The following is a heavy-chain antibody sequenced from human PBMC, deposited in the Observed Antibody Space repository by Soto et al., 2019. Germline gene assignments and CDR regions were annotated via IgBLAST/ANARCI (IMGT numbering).Heavy chain of an antibody. Sequence: QVQLQESGPGLVKPSETLSLTCTVSGGSISSYYWGWIRQPPGKGLEWIGYIYYSGSTNYNPSLKGRVTISVDTSKNQFSLTLSSVTAADTAVYYCARAPRFGELSPSYSYGMDVWGQGTTVTVSS. V-gene: IGHV4-59*01. D-gene: IGHD3-10*01. CDR1: GGSISSYY. J-gene: IGHJ6*02. CDR2: IYYSGST. CDR3: ARAPRFGELSPSYSYGMDV.